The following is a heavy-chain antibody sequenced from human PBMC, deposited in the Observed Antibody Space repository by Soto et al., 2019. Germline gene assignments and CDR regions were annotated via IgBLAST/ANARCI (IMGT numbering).Heavy chain of an antibody. Sequence: GSSVKVSCKASGYTFTSYGISWVRQAPGQGLEWMGWISAYNGNTNYARKLQGRVTMTTDTSTSTAYMELRSLRSDDTAVYYCARDHRSSAITIFGVVIPEQYYYYGMDVWGQGTTVTVSS. CDR2: ISAYNGNT. V-gene: IGHV1-18*01. CDR3: ARDHRSSAITIFGVVIPEQYYYYGMDV. D-gene: IGHD3-3*01. CDR1: GYTFTSYG. J-gene: IGHJ6*02.